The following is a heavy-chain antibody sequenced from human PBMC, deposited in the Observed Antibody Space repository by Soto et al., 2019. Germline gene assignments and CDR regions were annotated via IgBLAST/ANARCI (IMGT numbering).Heavy chain of an antibody. Sequence: SQTLSLTCVISGDSVSSNSAAWNWIRQSPSRGLEWLGRTYYRSKWYNDYAVSVKSRITINPDTSKNQFSLQLNSVTPEDTAVYYCARDSIFGGNPHYYYGMDVWGQGTTVTVS. D-gene: IGHD3-10*02. CDR2: TYYRSKWYN. CDR3: ARDSIFGGNPHYYYGMDV. CDR1: GDSVSSNSAA. V-gene: IGHV6-1*01. J-gene: IGHJ6*02.